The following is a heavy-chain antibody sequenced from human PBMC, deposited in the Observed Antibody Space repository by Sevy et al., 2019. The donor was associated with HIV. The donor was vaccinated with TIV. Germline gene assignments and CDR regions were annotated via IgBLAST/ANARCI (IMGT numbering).Heavy chain of an antibody. J-gene: IGHJ6*02. CDR3: AKVYYYDSGTVIPRGMDV. CDR1: GFTFDNNA. D-gene: IGHD3-10*01. Sequence: GGSLRLSCAASGFTFDNNAMYWVRQAPGKGLEWVSAISGSGFSTNYAASSKGRFTISRDISKTTLYLQMNSLRAEETAVYYCAKVYYYDSGTVIPRGMDVWGQGTTVTVSS. V-gene: IGHV3-23*01. CDR2: ISGSGFST.